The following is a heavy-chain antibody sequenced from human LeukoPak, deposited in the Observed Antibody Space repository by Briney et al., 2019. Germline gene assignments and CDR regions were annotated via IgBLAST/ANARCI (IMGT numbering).Heavy chain of an antibody. Sequence: SETLSLTCAVYGGSFSGYYWSWIRQPPGQGLEWIGEINHSGSTNYNPSPKSRVTISVDTSKNQFSLKLSSVTAADTAVYYCARGRGTYYYDSSGYFYWGQGTLVTVSS. CDR1: GGSFSGYY. J-gene: IGHJ4*02. D-gene: IGHD3-22*01. V-gene: IGHV4-34*01. CDR2: INHSGST. CDR3: ARGRGTYYYDSSGYFY.